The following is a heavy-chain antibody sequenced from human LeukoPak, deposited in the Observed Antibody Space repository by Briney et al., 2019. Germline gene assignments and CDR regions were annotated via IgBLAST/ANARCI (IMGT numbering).Heavy chain of an antibody. V-gene: IGHV4-38-2*02. J-gene: IGHJ5*02. D-gene: IGHD3-10*01. CDR2: IYHSGST. Sequence: SETLSLTCTVSGYSISSGYYWGWIRQPPGKGLEWIGSIYHSGSTYYNPSLKSRVTISVDTSKNQFSLKLSSVTAADTAVYYCARHGKGSGSYYDNWFDPWGQGTLVTVSS. CDR3: ARHGKGSGSYYDNWFDP. CDR1: GYSISSGYY.